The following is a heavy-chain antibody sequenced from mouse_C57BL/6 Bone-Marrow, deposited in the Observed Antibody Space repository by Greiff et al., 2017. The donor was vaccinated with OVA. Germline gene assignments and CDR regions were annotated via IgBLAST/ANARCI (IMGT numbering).Heavy chain of an antibody. CDR2: ISYDGSN. Sequence: EVKVEESGPGLVKPSQSLSLTCSVTGYSITSGYYWNWIRQFPGNKLEWMGYISYDGSNNYNPSLKNRISLTRYTSKNQFFLKLNSVTTEDTATYYCAWRVLRYSNWYFDVWGTGTTVTVSS. CDR1: GYSITSGYY. V-gene: IGHV3-6*01. CDR3: AWRVLRYSNWYFDV. D-gene: IGHD1-1*01. J-gene: IGHJ1*03.